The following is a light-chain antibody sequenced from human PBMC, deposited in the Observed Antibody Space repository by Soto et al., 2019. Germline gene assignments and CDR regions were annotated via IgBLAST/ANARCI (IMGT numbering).Light chain of an antibody. V-gene: IGLV2-14*01. J-gene: IGLJ2*01. CDR1: SSDIGAYNY. CDR3: KSYTISSTVV. CDR2: HVS. Sequence: QSVLTQPASVSGSPGQSITISCTGTSSDIGAYNYVSWYQQHPGKAPKLMIYHVSNRPSGVSNRFSGSKSGNTASLTISGLQAEDEADYYCKSYTISSTVVFGGGTKLTVL.